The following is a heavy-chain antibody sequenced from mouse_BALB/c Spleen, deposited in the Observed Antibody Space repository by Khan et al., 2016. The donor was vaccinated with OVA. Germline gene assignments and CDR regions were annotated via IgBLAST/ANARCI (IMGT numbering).Heavy chain of an antibody. CDR3: TRHGYVAWFSY. D-gene: IGHD2-2*01. V-gene: IGHV1S135*01. CDR2: IDPFSGGT. CDR1: GYSFTSYY. Sequence: EVQLQQSGPELMKPGASVKISCKASGYSFTSYYIHWVMQSHGTSLEWIGYIDPFSGGTTYNQKFKGKAPLTVDKSSSTAYIHLTNLTAEDSAVYYCTRHGYVAWFSYWGQGTLVTVSA. J-gene: IGHJ3*01.